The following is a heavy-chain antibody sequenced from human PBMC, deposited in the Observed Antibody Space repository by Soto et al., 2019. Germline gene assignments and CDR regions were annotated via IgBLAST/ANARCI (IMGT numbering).Heavy chain of an antibody. CDR2: TYYRSKWYN. V-gene: IGHV6-1*01. D-gene: IGHD3-10*01. J-gene: IGHJ5*02. Sequence: SQTLSLTCAISGDSVSSNSAAWNWIRQSPSRGLEWLGRTYYRSKWYNDYAVSMKSRITINPDTSKNQFSLQLNSVTPEDTAVYYCARDIEYYGSGMPHLFDPWGQGTLVTVSS. CDR1: GDSVSSNSAA. CDR3: ARDIEYYGSGMPHLFDP.